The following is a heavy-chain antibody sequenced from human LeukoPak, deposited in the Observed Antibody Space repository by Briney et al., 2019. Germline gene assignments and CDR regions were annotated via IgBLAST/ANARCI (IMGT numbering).Heavy chain of an antibody. D-gene: IGHD3-9*01. J-gene: IGHJ4*02. V-gene: IGHV4-4*02. CDR2: IHRDGRT. CDR3: GKTDIYFNPIDY. CDR1: GVSISSSEW. Sequence: PSGTLSLTCAVSGVSISSSEWWIWVRQPPGQGLEWIGEIHRDGRTRYNPSPQTRVTMSIDYSKNQISLEVTSVTAADTAIYYCGKTDIYFNPIDYWGPGSLVTVSS.